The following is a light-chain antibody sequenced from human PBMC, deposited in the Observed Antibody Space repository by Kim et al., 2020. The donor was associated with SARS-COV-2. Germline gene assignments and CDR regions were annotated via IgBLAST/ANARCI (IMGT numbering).Light chain of an antibody. CDR1: QGISNW. Sequence: DIQMTQSPSSVSASVGDRVTITCRASQGISNWLAWYQQKPGKAPKLLIYDASRLQSGVPSRFSGSGSGTDFILTINSLQPEDCATYYCQQTNSFHPLTFGGGTKVDIK. V-gene: IGKV1-12*01. CDR2: DAS. CDR3: QQTNSFHPLT. J-gene: IGKJ4*01.